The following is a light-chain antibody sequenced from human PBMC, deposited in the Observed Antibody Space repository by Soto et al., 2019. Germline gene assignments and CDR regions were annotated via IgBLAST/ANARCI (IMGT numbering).Light chain of an antibody. V-gene: IGKV2-30*01. CDR3: MQGTHWPPIT. Sequence: DVVMTQSPLSLPVTLGQPASISCRSSQSHLYSDGNTYLNWFQQRPGQSPRRLIYKVSNRDSGVPDRFSGSGSGTDFTLKISRVEAEDVGVYYCMQGTHWPPITFGQGTRLEIK. CDR2: KVS. J-gene: IGKJ5*01. CDR1: QSHLYSDGNTY.